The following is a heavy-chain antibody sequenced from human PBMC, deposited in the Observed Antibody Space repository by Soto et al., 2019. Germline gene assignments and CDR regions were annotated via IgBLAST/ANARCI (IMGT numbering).Heavy chain of an antibody. CDR3: AGGDERGYCSGGSCYPYYFDY. Sequence: GASVKVSCKASGYTFTSYGISWVRQAPGQGLEWMGWISAYNGNTNYAQKLQGRVTMTTDTSTSTAYMELRSLRSDDTAVYYCAGGDERGYCSGGSCYPYYFDYWGQGTLVTVSS. J-gene: IGHJ4*02. CDR1: GYTFTSYG. V-gene: IGHV1-18*01. D-gene: IGHD2-15*01. CDR2: ISAYNGNT.